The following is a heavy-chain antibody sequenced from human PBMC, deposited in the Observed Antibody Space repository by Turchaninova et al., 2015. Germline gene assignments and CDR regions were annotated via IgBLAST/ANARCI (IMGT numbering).Heavy chain of an antibody. CDR3: ARSSHLTSWYEAFDP. Sequence: QVHLMQSGAEVKKPGASVKVSCKASGYTFTDYYIHWLRQAPGQGLEWMGWINPDSGVTNYAQRFEGGVTMTRETSMSTVYMELSSLRSDDTAVYYCARSSHLTSWYEAFDPWGQGTLVTVSS. D-gene: IGHD6-13*01. V-gene: IGHV1-2*02. J-gene: IGHJ5*02. CDR1: GYTFTDYY. CDR2: INPDSGVT.